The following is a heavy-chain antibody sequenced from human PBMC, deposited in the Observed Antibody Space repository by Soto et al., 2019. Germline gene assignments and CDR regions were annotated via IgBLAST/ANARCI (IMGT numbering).Heavy chain of an antibody. Sequence: PGGSLRLSCAASGFTFSSYAMSWFRQAPGKGLEWVSAISGSGGSTYYADSVKGRFTISRDNSKNTLYLQMNSLRAEDTAVYYCAKDPDRFCSSTSCYAYFDYWGQGTLVTVSS. D-gene: IGHD2-2*01. CDR2: ISGSGGST. CDR3: AKDPDRFCSSTSCYAYFDY. J-gene: IGHJ4*02. CDR1: GFTFSSYA. V-gene: IGHV3-23*01.